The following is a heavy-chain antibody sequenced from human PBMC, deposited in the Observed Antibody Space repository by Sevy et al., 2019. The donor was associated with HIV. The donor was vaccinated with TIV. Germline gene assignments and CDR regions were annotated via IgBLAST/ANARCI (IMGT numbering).Heavy chain of an antibody. Sequence: GGSLRLSCAASGFTFSSYWMSWVRQAPGKGLEWVANIKQDGSEKYYVDSVKGRFTISRDNAKNSLYLQMNSLRAEDTAVYYCARDPGVVPAALPYYYYGIDVWGQGTTVTVSS. CDR3: ARDPGVVPAALPYYYYGIDV. D-gene: IGHD2-2*01. J-gene: IGHJ6*02. V-gene: IGHV3-7*01. CDR2: IKQDGSEK. CDR1: GFTFSSYW.